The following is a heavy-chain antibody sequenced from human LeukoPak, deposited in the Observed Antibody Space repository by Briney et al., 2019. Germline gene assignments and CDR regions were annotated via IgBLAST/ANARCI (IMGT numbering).Heavy chain of an antibody. D-gene: IGHD4-17*01. CDR1: GFTFSNYW. CDR3: ARRGAVTYAFDI. V-gene: IGHV3-74*01. Sequence: GGSLRLSCAASGFTFSNYWMNSVRQAPGKGLGWVSCINSDGSSTSYADSVKGRFTISRDNAKNKLYLQMNSLRAEDTAVYYCARRGAVTYAFDIWGQGTMVTVSS. J-gene: IGHJ3*02. CDR2: INSDGSST.